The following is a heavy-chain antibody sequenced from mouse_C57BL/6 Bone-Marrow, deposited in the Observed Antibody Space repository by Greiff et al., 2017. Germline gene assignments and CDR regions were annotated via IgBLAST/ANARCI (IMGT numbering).Heavy chain of an antibody. J-gene: IGHJ2*01. V-gene: IGHV1-80*01. CDR1: GYAFSSYW. D-gene: IGHD2-3*01. Sequence: VQLQQSGAELVKHGASVKISCKASGYAFSSYWMNWVKQRPGKGLEWIGQIYPGDGDTNYNGKFKGKATLTADKSSSTAYMQLSSLTSEDSAVYFCARGLLPNYFDYWGQGTTLTVSS. CDR3: ARGLLPNYFDY. CDR2: IYPGDGDT.